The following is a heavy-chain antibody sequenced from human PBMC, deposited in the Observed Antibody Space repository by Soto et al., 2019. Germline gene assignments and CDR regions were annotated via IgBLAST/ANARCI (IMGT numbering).Heavy chain of an antibody. CDR1: GFTFSSYG. Sequence: QVQLVESGGGVVQPGRSLRLSCAASGFTFSSYGMHWVRQAPGKGLEWVAVISYDGSNKYYADSVKGRFTISRDNSKNTLYLQMNSLRAEDTAVYYCAKGPKYYDILTGYYIRPEYFQHWGQGTLVTVSS. CDR2: ISYDGSNK. V-gene: IGHV3-30*18. CDR3: AKGPKYYDILTGYYIRPEYFQH. J-gene: IGHJ1*01. D-gene: IGHD3-9*01.